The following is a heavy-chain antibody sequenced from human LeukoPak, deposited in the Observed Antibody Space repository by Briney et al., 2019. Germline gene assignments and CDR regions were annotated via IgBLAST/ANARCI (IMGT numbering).Heavy chain of an antibody. CDR1: GFTVSKDY. CDR2: IYIGGST. CDR3: ARGYSGHYPIDT. J-gene: IGHJ5*02. D-gene: IGHD5-12*01. V-gene: IGHV3-66*01. Sequence: GGSLRLSCVGSGFTVSKDYMSWVRQAPGKGLEWVSVIYIGGSTHYADSVKGRFTISRDNSKNTLNLQMNSLRAEDTAVYYCARGYSGHYPIDTWGQGILVTVSS.